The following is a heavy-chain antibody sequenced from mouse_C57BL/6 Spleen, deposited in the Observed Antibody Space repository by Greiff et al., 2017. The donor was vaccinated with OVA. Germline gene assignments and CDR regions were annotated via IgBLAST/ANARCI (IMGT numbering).Heavy chain of an antibody. CDR3: ARSLVYDGYPWFAY. Sequence: QVQLQQSGAELVRPGSSVKLSCKASGYTFTSYWMDWVKQRPGQGLEWIGNIYPSDSETHYNQKFKDKATLTVDKSSSTAYMQLSSPTSEDSAVYYCARSLVYDGYPWFAYWGQGTLVTVSA. CDR2: IYPSDSET. CDR1: GYTFTSYW. D-gene: IGHD2-3*01. J-gene: IGHJ3*01. V-gene: IGHV1-61*01.